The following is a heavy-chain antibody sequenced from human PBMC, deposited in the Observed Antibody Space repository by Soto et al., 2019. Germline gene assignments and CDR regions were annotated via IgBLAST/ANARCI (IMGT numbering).Heavy chain of an antibody. J-gene: IGHJ5*02. CDR3: ARSGAVLRFLESWFDP. Sequence: GGSLRLSCAASGFTFSSYAMSWVRQAPGKGLEWVSAISGSGGSTYYADSVKGRFTISRDNSKNTLYLQMNSLRAEDTAVYYCARSGAVLRFLESWFDPWGQGTLVTVSS. V-gene: IGHV3-23*01. CDR2: ISGSGGST. CDR1: GFTFSSYA. D-gene: IGHD3-3*01.